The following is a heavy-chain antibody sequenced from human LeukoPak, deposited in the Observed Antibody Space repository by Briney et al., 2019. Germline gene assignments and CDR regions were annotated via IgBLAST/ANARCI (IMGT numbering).Heavy chain of an antibody. J-gene: IGHJ6*02. V-gene: IGHV3-30-3*01. D-gene: IGHD2-2*01. CDR3: ARSSCSSTSCSTNYGMDV. CDR2: ISYDGSNK. CDR1: GFTFSSYT. Sequence: PGGSLRLSCAASGFTFSSYTMHWVRQPPGKGLEWVAIISYDGSNKYYADFVRGRFTIFRDNSKNTLYLQMNSLRVEDTAVYYCARSSCSSTSCSTNYGMDVWGQGTTVTVSS.